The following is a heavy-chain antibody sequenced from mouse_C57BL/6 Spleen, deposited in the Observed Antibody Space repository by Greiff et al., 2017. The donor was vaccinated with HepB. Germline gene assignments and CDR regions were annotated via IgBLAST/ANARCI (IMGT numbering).Heavy chain of an antibody. V-gene: IGHV1-20*01. CDR2: INPYNGDT. D-gene: IGHD2-2*01. CDR1: GYSFTGYF. Sequence: VQLQQSGPELVKPGDSVKISCKASGYSFTGYFMNWVMQSHGKSLEWIGRINPYNGDTFYNQKFKGKATLTVDKSSSTAHMELRSLTSEDSAVYYCARYPSMVTNWYIDVWGTGTTVTVSS. J-gene: IGHJ1*03. CDR3: ARYPSMVTNWYIDV.